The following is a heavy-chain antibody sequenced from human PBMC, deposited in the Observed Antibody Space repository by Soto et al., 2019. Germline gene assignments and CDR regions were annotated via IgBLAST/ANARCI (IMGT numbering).Heavy chain of an antibody. CDR1: GYTFTSYG. CDR3: ARGRYGDY. D-gene: IGHD1-1*01. V-gene: IGHV1-18*01. J-gene: IGHJ4*02. CDR2: ISAHNGNT. Sequence: QVHLVQSGAEVKKPGASVKVSCKSSGYTFTSYGITWVRQAPGQGLEWMGWISAHNGNTDYAQKLQGRVIATRDTSTSTAYMELRSLRSDDTDVYYCARGRYGDYWGQGALVTVSS.